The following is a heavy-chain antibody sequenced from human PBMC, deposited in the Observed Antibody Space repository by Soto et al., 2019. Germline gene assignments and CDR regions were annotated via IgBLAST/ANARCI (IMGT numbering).Heavy chain of an antibody. CDR3: ARHTPAISISDH. D-gene: IGHD2-15*01. J-gene: IGHJ4*02. Sequence: QLQLQKSGPGLVKPSETLSLTCTVSGGSISSSSYYWGWIRQPPAKGLEWIGSIYYSGSTYYNPSLKSRVTISVDTSKNQFSLKLSSVPAADMAVYYCARHTPAISISDHWGQGTLVTVSP. V-gene: IGHV4-39*01. CDR2: IYYSGST. CDR1: GGSISSSSYY.